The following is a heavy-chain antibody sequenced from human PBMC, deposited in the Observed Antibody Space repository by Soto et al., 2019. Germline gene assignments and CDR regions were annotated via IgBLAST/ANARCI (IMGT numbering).Heavy chain of an antibody. CDR3: ARGPEYPLGIDSGSYY. Sequence: SETLSLTCTVSGGSISSSSYYWGWIRQPPGKGLEWIGSIYYSGSTYYNPSLKSRVTISVDTSKNQFSLKLSSVTAADTAVYYCARGPEYPLGIDSGSYYWGQGTLVTVSS. V-gene: IGHV4-39*07. J-gene: IGHJ4*02. CDR1: GGSISSSSYY. CDR2: IYYSGST. D-gene: IGHD1-26*01.